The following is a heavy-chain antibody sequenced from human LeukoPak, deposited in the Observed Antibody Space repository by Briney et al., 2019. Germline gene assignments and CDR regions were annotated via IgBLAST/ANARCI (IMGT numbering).Heavy chain of an antibody. V-gene: IGHV4-4*09. CDR2: IYTSGST. D-gene: IGHD3-10*01. Sequence: SETLSLTCTASGGSISSYYWSWIRQPPGKGLEWVGYIYTSGSTNYNPSLKSRVTKSVATSKNQFSLKLSSVTAADTAVYYCGSYGSGIFDYWGQGTLVSVSS. J-gene: IGHJ4*02. CDR3: GSYGSGIFDY. CDR1: GGSISSYY.